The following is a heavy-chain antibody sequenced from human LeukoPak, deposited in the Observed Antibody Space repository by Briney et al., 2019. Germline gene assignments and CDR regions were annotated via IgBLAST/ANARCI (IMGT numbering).Heavy chain of an antibody. CDR2: ISGGGGST. Sequence: PGGSLRLSCAASGFTFSSYAMSWVRQAPGKGLEWVSAISGGGGSTYYADSVKGRFTISRDNAKNSLYLQMNSLRAEDTAVYYCAREARPLTYYDILTGYAGVPAWGVYYYYMDVWGKGTTVTISS. V-gene: IGHV3-23*01. CDR1: GFTFSSYA. J-gene: IGHJ6*03. D-gene: IGHD3-9*01. CDR3: AREARPLTYYDILTGYAGVPAWGVYYYYMDV.